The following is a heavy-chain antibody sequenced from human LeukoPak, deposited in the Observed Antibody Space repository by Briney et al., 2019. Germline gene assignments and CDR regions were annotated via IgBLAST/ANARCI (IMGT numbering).Heavy chain of an antibody. D-gene: IGHD6-19*01. J-gene: IGHJ3*02. CDR1: GGSISSYY. Sequence: SETLSLTCTVSGGSISSYYWGWIRQPPGKGLEWIGYIYYSGSTNYNPSLKSRVTISVDTSKNQFSLKLSSVTAADTAVYYCASASRAVADRGAFDIWGQGTMVTVSS. V-gene: IGHV4-59*01. CDR3: ASASRAVADRGAFDI. CDR2: IYYSGST.